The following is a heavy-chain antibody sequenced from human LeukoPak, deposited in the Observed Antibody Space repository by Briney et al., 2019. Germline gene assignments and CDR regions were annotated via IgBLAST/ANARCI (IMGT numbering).Heavy chain of an antibody. V-gene: IGHV1-18*01. J-gene: IGHJ3*02. CDR3: AKDIMITFGGVFRGLPGDGDDAFDI. CDR1: GYTFTSYG. Sequence: APVKVSCKASGYTFTSYGISWVRQAPGQGLEWMGWISAYNGNTNYAQKLQGRVTMTTDTSTSTAYMELRSLRSDDTAVYYCAKDIMITFGGVFRGLPGDGDDAFDIWGQGTMVTVSS. CDR2: ISAYNGNT. D-gene: IGHD3-16*01.